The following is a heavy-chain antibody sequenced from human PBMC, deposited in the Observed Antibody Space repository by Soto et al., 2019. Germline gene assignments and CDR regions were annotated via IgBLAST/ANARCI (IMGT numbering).Heavy chain of an antibody. D-gene: IGHD3-10*02. CDR2: IYYSGST. CDR1: GGSISSYY. V-gene: IGHV4-59*01. Sequence: PSETLSLTCTVSGGSISSYYWSWIRQPPGKGLEWIGYIYYSGSTNYNPSLKSRVTISVDTSKNQFSLKLSSVTAADTAVYYCGKYGRGVPVGSAPGGKGPLVPVSS. CDR3: GKYGRGVPVGSAP. J-gene: IGHJ5*02.